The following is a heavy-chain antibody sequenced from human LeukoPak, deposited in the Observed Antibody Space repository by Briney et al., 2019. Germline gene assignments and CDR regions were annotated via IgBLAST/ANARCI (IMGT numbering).Heavy chain of an antibody. Sequence: GASVKVSCKASGYTFTGYYMHWVRQAPGQGLEWMGWINPNSGGTNYAQKFQGRVTMTRDTSISTAYMELSRLRSDDTAVYYCARGGIAVAEGDAFDIWGQGTMVTVSS. V-gene: IGHV1-2*02. CDR3: ARGGIAVAEGDAFDI. CDR2: INPNSGGT. D-gene: IGHD6-19*01. J-gene: IGHJ3*02. CDR1: GYTFTGYY.